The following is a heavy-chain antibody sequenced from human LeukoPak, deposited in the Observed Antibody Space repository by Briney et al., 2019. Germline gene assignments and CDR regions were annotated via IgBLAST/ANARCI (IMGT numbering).Heavy chain of an antibody. J-gene: IGHJ4*02. Sequence: GASVKVSCKASGYTFTGYYMHWVRQAPGQGLEWMGWINPNSGGTNYAQKFQGRVTTTRDTSISTAYMELSRLRSDDTAVYYCARVAWELLTRTNFFDYWGQGTLVTVSS. D-gene: IGHD1-26*01. CDR1: GYTFTGYY. CDR2: INPNSGGT. V-gene: IGHV1-2*02. CDR3: ARVAWELLTRTNFFDY.